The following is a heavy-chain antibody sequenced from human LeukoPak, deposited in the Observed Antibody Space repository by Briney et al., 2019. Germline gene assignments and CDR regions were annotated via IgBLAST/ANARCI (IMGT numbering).Heavy chain of an antibody. CDR2: IYTSGST. Sequence: PSETLSLTCTVSGGSVGSAGYYWSWIRQPAGKGLEWIGRIYTSGSTNYNPSLKSRVTMSVDASKNQFSLKLSSVTAADTAVYYCARDTSEWFGELSGPDAFDIWGQGTMVTVSS. J-gene: IGHJ3*02. V-gene: IGHV4-61*02. CDR3: ARDTSEWFGELSGPDAFDI. CDR1: GGSVGSAGYY. D-gene: IGHD3-10*01.